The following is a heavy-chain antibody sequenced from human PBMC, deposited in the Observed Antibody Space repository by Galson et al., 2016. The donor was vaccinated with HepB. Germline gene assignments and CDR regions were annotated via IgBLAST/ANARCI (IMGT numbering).Heavy chain of an antibody. CDR2: MYSDGRT. V-gene: IGHV3-53*01. CDR3: YSRLGYCRGETCFGRY. CDR1: GFSVSDNH. J-gene: IGHJ4*02. Sequence: SLRLSCAVSGFSVSDNHMSWVRQAPGQGLEWVSLMYSDGRTHYADSAKGRFTISRDNSKNTVFLQMKSLRAEDSAVYFCYSRLGYCRGETCFGRYWGQGTLVTVSA. D-gene: IGHD2-15*01.